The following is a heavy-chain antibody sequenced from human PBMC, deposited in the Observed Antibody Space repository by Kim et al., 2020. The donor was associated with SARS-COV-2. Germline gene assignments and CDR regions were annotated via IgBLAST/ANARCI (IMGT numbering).Heavy chain of an antibody. D-gene: IGHD3-22*01. CDR3: ARDGYDSSGYYSY. CDR1: GFTFSSYS. V-gene: IGHV3-21*01. Sequence: GGSLRLSCAASGFTFSSYSMNWVRQAPGKGLEWVSSISSSGRYIFYADSVQGRFTISRDDAKNSVFLQMDSLKAEDTAVYYCARDGYDSSGYYSYWGQGTLVTVSS. J-gene: IGHJ4*02. CDR2: ISSSGRYI.